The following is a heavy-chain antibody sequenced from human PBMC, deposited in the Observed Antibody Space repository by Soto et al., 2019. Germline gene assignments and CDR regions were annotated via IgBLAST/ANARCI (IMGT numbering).Heavy chain of an antibody. V-gene: IGHV3-33*01. J-gene: IGHJ6*02. CDR1: GFTSSSYG. CDR2: IWYDGSNK. CDR3: ARVGPGNRYGHYYDYGMDV. Sequence: PAGSLRLSCAAYGFTSSSYGMHWVRQAPGKGLEWVAVIWYDGSNKYYAAFEKGRFNISRDKSKKPLYLQMNSLREEDRAVYYWARVGPGNRYGHYYDYGMDVWGQGTTVTVSS. D-gene: IGHD5-18*01.